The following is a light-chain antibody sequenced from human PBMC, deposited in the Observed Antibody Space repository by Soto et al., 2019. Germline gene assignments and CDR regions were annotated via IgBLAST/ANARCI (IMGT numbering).Light chain of an antibody. CDR1: HSFRRR. J-gene: IGKJ5*01. Sequence: EVGWTHSPVTPSLSPGQRATLSDRARHSFRRRLAWYQQKPGQAPRLLIYDAYNRATGIPPRFSGSGSGTDFTLTISSLEPEDSEVYYCQQRHIWPITFGQGTRLEIK. CDR2: DAY. CDR3: QQRHIWPIT. V-gene: IGKV3-11*01.